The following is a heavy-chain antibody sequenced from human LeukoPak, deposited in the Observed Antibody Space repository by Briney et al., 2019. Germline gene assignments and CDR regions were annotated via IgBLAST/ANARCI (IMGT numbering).Heavy chain of an antibody. V-gene: IGHV3-48*04. CDR3: ARGANHPDY. Sequence: GGSLRLSCAASGFTFSSYSMNWVRQAPGKGLEWVSYINSRGGTLYYADSVQGRFTISRDNAKNSLYLQMNSLRAEDTAVYYCARGANHPDYWGQGTLVTVSS. D-gene: IGHD1-26*01. CDR2: INSRGGTL. CDR1: GFTFSSYS. J-gene: IGHJ4*02.